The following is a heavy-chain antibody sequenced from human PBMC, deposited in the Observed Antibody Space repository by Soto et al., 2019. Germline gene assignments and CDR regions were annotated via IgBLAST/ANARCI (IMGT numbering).Heavy chain of an antibody. Sequence: SETLSLTCTVSGGSISSYYWSWIRQPPGKGLEWIGYIYYSGSTNYNPSLKSRVTISVDTSKNQFSLKLSSVTAADTALYYGARMVGANLYYFDYWGQGTLVTVSS. J-gene: IGHJ4*02. D-gene: IGHD1-26*01. CDR2: IYYSGST. V-gene: IGHV4-59*01. CDR3: ARMVGANLYYFDY. CDR1: GGSISSYY.